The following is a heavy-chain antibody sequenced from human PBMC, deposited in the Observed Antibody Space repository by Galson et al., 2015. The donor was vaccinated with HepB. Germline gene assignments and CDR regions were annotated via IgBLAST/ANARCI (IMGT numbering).Heavy chain of an antibody. CDR3: ATRSGASGWYSYVQH. CDR1: GFTFSSYA. Sequence: SLRLSCAASGFTFSSYAIMWVRQAPGKGLEWVSGMSDSGDNTFYADSVKGRFTISRDISKNTVYPQMNSLRVEDTAVYYCATRSGASGWYSYVQHWGQGTLVTV. CDR2: MSDSGDNT. D-gene: IGHD6-19*01. J-gene: IGHJ1*01. V-gene: IGHV3-23*01.